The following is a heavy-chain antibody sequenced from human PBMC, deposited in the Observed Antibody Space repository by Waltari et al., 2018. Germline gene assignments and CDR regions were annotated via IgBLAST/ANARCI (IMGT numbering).Heavy chain of an antibody. D-gene: IGHD4-17*01. Sequence: VQLEEFGGGVVPPGGSLTLSCAASGFSFSNFGMHWVRQAPGKGLEWRTFSRYDRNNKYHADSVKGRFIISRDNSKNTRYLQINSLRADDTATYYCVKDGDFFVSGYDAFDVWGQGTMVTVSS. CDR3: VKDGDFFVSGYDAFDV. J-gene: IGHJ3*01. V-gene: IGHV3-30*02. CDR1: GFSFSNFG. CDR2: SRYDRNNK.